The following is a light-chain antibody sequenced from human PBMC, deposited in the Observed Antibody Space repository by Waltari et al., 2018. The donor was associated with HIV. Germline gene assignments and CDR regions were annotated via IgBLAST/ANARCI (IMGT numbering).Light chain of an antibody. CDR2: WAS. Sequence: DVVLTQSSDSLPVAVAERPTLTSYTTRRLLYQSTNENSLEWYLQKPGQRPKLLIYWASTRESGVPDRFSGSGSGTDFTLTISSLRAEDVAVYYCQQYYILPYTFGQGTKLEIK. V-gene: IGKV4-1*01. CDR3: QQYYILPYT. J-gene: IGKJ2*01. CDR1: RRLLYQSTNENS.